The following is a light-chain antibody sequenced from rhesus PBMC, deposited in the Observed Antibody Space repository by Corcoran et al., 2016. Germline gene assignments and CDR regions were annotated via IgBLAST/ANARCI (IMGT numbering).Light chain of an antibody. Sequence: DIQMTQSPSSLSASVGDTVTITCRASQGISSYLNGFQQKPGKAPKLMSYAASSLESGAPSRFSGSGSGTEFNLPLSGLQPEYFAAYYCLPPYLYPLAFGWGAKVSVK. V-gene: IGKV1-28*01. CDR2: AAS. CDR3: LPPYLYPLA. J-gene: IGKJ4*01. CDR1: QGISSY.